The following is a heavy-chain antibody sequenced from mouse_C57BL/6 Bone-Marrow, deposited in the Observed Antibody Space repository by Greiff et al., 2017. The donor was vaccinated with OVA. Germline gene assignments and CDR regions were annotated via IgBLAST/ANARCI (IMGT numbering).Heavy chain of an antibody. D-gene: IGHD1-1*01. CDR3: AREHYYGSSYGAY. V-gene: IGHV1-64*01. J-gene: IGHJ3*01. CDR2: IHPNSGST. CDR1: GYTFTSYW. Sequence: QVQLQQPGAELVKPGASVKLSCKASGYTFTSYWMHWVKQRPGQGLEWIGMIHPNSGSTYYNEKFKGKATLTADKSSSTAYMELRSLTSEDSAVYFCAREHYYGSSYGAYWGQGTLVTVSA.